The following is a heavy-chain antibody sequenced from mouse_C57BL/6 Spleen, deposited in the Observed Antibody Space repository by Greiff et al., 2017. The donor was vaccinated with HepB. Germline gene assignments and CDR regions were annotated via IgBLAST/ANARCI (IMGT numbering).Heavy chain of an antibody. CDR1: GYAFTNYL. Sequence: QVQLKQSGAELVRPGTSVKVSCKASGYAFTNYLIEWVKQRPGQGLEWIGVINPGSGGTNYNEKFKGKATLTADKSSSTAYMQLSSLTSEDSAVYFCARGSMVKEDYFDYWGQGTTLTVSS. V-gene: IGHV1-54*01. J-gene: IGHJ2*01. CDR3: ARGSMVKEDYFDY. D-gene: IGHD2-2*01. CDR2: INPGSGGT.